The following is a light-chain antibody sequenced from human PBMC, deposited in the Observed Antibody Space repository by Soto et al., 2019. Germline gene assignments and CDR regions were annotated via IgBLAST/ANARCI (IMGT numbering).Light chain of an antibody. CDR1: QSIKNW. Sequence: DIHMTQSPSTLSASVGDRVTITCRASQSIKNWLAWYQQKPGEAPKLLIYKASTLESGVPSRFSGSGSGTEFTLTISCLQPDDVATYYCQQYSSYSQFTFGPGTKVDIK. V-gene: IGKV1-5*03. CDR3: QQYSSYSQFT. J-gene: IGKJ3*01. CDR2: KAS.